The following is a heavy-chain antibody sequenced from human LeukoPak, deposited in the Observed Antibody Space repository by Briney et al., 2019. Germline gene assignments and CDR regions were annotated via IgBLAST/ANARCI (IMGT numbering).Heavy chain of an antibody. V-gene: IGHV1-46*01. CDR3: AKDGSPYYDLMTGQDAFDF. CDR2: INPSGGST. Sequence: ASVKVSCKASGYTFTIYYVHWVRQAPGQGLEWMGIINPSGGSTSYAQKFQGRVTMTRDTSTSTVYMELSSLRSEDTAVYYCAKDGSPYYDLMTGQDAFDFWGQGTMVSVSS. CDR1: GYTFTIYY. D-gene: IGHD3-9*01. J-gene: IGHJ3*01.